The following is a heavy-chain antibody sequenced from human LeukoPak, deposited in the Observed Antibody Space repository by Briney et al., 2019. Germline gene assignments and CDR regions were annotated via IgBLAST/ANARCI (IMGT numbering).Heavy chain of an antibody. V-gene: IGHV4-39*01. CDR1: GGSISSSSYY. CDR2: MYYSGST. Sequence: ASETLSLTCTVSGGSISSSSYYWGWIRQPPGKGLEWIGSMYYSGSTYYNSSLRSRVTIFVHTSKKQFSLKLSSVTAADTAVYYCARHGAVLWFGEFGAFDIWGQGTMVTVSS. J-gene: IGHJ3*02. D-gene: IGHD3-10*01. CDR3: ARHGAVLWFGEFGAFDI.